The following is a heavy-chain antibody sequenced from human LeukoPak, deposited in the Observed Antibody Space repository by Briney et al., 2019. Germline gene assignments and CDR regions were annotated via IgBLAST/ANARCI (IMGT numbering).Heavy chain of an antibody. CDR2: ISGGGGST. Sequence: GGSLRLSCAASGFTFSSYAVSWVRQAPGKGLEWVSTISGGGGSTYYADSVKGRFTISRDNSKNTLYLQVNSLRAEDTAVYYCAKGGKWDVTPFDYWGQGTLVTVSS. J-gene: IGHJ4*02. CDR3: AKGGKWDVTPFDY. CDR1: GFTFSSYA. D-gene: IGHD1-26*01. V-gene: IGHV3-23*01.